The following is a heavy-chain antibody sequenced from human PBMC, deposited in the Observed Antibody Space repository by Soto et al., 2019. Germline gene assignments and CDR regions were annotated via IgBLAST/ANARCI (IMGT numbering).Heavy chain of an antibody. CDR2: IYYSGST. CDR3: ARDAQDILTGYYYGMDV. CDR1: GGSISGTDYY. V-gene: IGHV4-31*03. J-gene: IGHJ6*02. Sequence: PSETLSLTCTVSGGSISGTDYYWGWIRQHPGKGLEWIGYIYYSGSTYYNPSLKSRLTISVDTSKNQFSLKLSSVTAADTAVYYCARDAQDILTGYYYGMDVWGQGTTVTVSS. D-gene: IGHD3-9*01.